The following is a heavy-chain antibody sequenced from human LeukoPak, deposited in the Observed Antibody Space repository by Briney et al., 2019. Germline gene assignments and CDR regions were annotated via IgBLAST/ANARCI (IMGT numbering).Heavy chain of an antibody. J-gene: IGHJ5*02. Sequence: ASVKVSCKASGYTFISYAMNWVRQAPAQGLEWMGWINTNTGNPTYAQGFTGRFVFSLDTFVSTAYLQISSLKAEDTAVYYCARGSSGPHNWFDPWGQGTLVTVSS. CDR3: ARGSSGPHNWFDP. CDR2: INTNTGNP. V-gene: IGHV7-4-1*02. CDR1: GYTFISYA. D-gene: IGHD6-6*01.